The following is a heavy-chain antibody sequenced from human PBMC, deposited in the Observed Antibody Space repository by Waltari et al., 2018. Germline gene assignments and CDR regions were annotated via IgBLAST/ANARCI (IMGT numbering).Heavy chain of an antibody. J-gene: IGHJ3*02. Sequence: QVQLVQSGAEVKKPGASVKVSCKASGYTFTSYYMHWVRQAPGQGLEWMGIINPSGGSTSYAQKFQGRVTMTRDTSTSAVYMELSSLRSEDTAVYYCARGEEGGYNWDDAFDIWGQGTMVTVSS. D-gene: IGHD5-12*01. V-gene: IGHV1-46*01. CDR2: INPSGGST. CDR3: ARGEEGGYNWDDAFDI. CDR1: GYTFTSYY.